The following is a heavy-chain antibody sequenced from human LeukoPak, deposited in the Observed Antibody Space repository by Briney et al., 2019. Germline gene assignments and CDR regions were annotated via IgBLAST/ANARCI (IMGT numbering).Heavy chain of an antibody. J-gene: IGHJ3*02. V-gene: IGHV4-4*02. CDR1: GGSISSRNW. CDR2: RYHRGTT. CDR3: ASGSNNDAFDI. Sequence: SGTLSLTCAVSGGSISSRNWWSWGRQPPGKGLQWRGERYHRGTTNYNPSLKSRLTISVDESKNHFSLNLSSVTAADTAVYYCASGSNNDAFDIWGQEKMVTVSS. D-gene: IGHD1-14*01.